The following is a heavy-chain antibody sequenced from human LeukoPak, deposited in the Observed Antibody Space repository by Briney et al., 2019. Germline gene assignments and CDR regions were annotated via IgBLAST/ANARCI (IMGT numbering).Heavy chain of an antibody. D-gene: IGHD3-22*01. CDR1: GYTLTELS. CDR2: FDPEDGET. V-gene: IGHV1-24*01. J-gene: IGHJ4*02. CDR3: ARVPDSSGYYHFDY. Sequence: ASVKVSCKVSGYTLTELSMHWVRQAPGKGLEWMGSFDPEDGETIYAQKFQGRVTTTEDTSTDTGYMELSSLRSEDTAVYYCARVPDSSGYYHFDYWGQGTLVTVSS.